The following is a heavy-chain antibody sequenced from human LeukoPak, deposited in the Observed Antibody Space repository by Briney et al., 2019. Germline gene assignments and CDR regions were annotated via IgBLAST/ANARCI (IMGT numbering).Heavy chain of an antibody. V-gene: IGHV3-9*01. CDR3: AKGDYYDSSGYRN. D-gene: IGHD3-22*01. J-gene: IGHJ4*02. CDR1: GFTFDDYA. CDR2: ISWNSGSI. Sequence: GRSLRLSCAASGFTFDDYAMHWVRQAPGKGLEWVSGISWNSGSIGYADSVKGRCTISRDNAKNSLYLQMNSLRAEDTALYYCAKGDYYDSSGYRNWGQGTLVTVSS.